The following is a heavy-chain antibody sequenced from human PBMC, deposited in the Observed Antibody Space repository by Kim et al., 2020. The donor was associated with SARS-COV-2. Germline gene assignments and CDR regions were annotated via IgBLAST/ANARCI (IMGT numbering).Heavy chain of an antibody. D-gene: IGHD4-4*01. V-gene: IGHV5-51*01. CDR3: ARRDPTSLWFDL. CDR2: IYPADSDT. CDR1: GYTFATSW. Sequence: GESLKISCTGSGYTFATSWIGWVRQMPGQGLELMGIIYPADSDTRYRPSFQGQVTISVDKCINTVYLQWNGLKASDTAMYFCARRDPTSLWFDLWGQGTL. J-gene: IGHJ5*02.